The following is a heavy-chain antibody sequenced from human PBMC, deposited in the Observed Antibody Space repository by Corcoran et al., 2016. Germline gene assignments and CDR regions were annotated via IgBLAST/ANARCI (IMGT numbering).Heavy chain of an antibody. D-gene: IGHD2-2*01. Sequence: QVQLVQSGAEVKKPGASVKVSCKASGYTFTSYYMHWVRQAPGQGLEWMGIINPSGGSTSYAQKFQGRVTMTRDTSTSTVYMELSSLRSEDTAVEYCASDSPLDVYCSSTSCRDYYYGMDVWGQGTTVTVSS. CDR1: GYTFTSYY. CDR3: ASDSPLDVYCSSTSCRDYYYGMDV. CDR2: INPSGGST. V-gene: IGHV1-46*01. J-gene: IGHJ6*02.